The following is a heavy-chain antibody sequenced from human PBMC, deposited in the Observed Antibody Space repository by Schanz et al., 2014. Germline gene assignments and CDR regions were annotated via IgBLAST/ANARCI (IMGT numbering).Heavy chain of an antibody. CDR3: AKSLEACPGGRCSRGYFDY. CDR1: GFTFSSYA. CDR2: ISGSGGST. Sequence: EVQLLESGGGLVQPGGSLRLSCAASGFTFSSYAMSWVRQAPGQGLEWVSAISGSGGSTYYADSVKGRFTISRDNAENTLVLQMNSLRAEDTAVYYCAKSLEACPGGRCSRGYFDYWGQGTLVTVSS. J-gene: IGHJ4*02. D-gene: IGHD2-8*02. V-gene: IGHV3-23*01.